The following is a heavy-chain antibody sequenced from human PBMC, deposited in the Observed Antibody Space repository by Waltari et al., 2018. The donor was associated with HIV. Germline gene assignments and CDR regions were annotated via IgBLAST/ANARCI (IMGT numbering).Heavy chain of an antibody. J-gene: IGHJ4*02. D-gene: IGHD3-10*01. Sequence: EVQLVESGGGLIQPGGSLRLSCAASGFTVSSNYMSWVRQAPGKGLEWVSIIESGGSTYNADSVKGRFTISRDNSKNTLYLQMNSLRAEDTAVYYCARNMVRGVISYFDYWGQGTLVTVSS. CDR2: IESGGST. CDR1: GFTVSSNY. V-gene: IGHV3-53*01. CDR3: ARNMVRGVISYFDY.